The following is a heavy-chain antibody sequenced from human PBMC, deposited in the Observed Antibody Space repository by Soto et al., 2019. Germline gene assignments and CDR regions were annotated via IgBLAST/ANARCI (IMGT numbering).Heavy chain of an antibody. Sequence: QLVQSRPELKKPGASVRVSCTASGYTFSSYGISWVRQAPGQGLEWMAWISGDNGDTNYAQNFQGRLTMTTDTSTSTVYMELRSLRSDDTAVYYCARYDGWKDYGLDVWGQGTPVTVSS. CDR3: ARYDGWKDYGLDV. V-gene: IGHV1-18*01. J-gene: IGHJ6*02. D-gene: IGHD6-19*01. CDR1: GYTFSSYG. CDR2: ISGDNGDT.